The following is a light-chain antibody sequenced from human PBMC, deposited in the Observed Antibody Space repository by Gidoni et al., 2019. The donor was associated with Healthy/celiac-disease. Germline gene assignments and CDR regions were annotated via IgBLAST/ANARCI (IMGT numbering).Light chain of an antibody. Sequence: DIVMTQSPLSLPVTPGEPASISCRSSQSLLHSNGYNYLDWYLQKPGQSPQLLIYLGSNRASGVPDRFSGSGSGTDFTLKISRVEAEDVGVYYCMQARQTGFGPGTKVDIK. CDR3: MQARQTG. CDR1: QSLLHSNGYNY. V-gene: IGKV2-28*01. CDR2: LGS. J-gene: IGKJ3*01.